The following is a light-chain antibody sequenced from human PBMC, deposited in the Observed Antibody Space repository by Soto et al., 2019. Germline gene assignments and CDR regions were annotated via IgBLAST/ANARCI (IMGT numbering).Light chain of an antibody. Sequence: EIVLPHSPGTLSLSAGERATLSCSASQRVDDIHLAWYQLRPGQAPRLLIYGASTRATGIPDRFSGSGSGTDFSLTIRGLKPEDFAVYYCQQYRMSPNTFGQGTRLEIK. V-gene: IGKV3-20*01. CDR3: QQYRMSPNT. CDR2: GAS. J-gene: IGKJ5*01. CDR1: QRVDDIH.